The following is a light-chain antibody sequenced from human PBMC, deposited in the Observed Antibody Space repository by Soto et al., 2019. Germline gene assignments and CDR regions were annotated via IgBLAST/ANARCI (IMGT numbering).Light chain of an antibody. V-gene: IGKV3-20*01. CDR1: QRVSSGY. J-gene: IGKJ1*01. CDR3: QQYASSPPWT. Sequence: EIVLTQSPGTLSLSPGERATLSCRASQRVSSGYLCWYQQRPGQAPRLLLYGASNRAAGIPDRFSGRGSETDFTLPISRLEHEDVAVYYCQQYASSPPWTFGRGTKVEIK. CDR2: GAS.